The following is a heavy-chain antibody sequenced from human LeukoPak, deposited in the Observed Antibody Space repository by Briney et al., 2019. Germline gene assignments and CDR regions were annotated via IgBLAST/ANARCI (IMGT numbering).Heavy chain of an antibody. CDR1: GFTVSSNY. CDR2: IYSGGST. CDR3: ARDVRTGYYYYYMDV. Sequence: GGSLRLSCAASGFTVSSNYMSWVRQAPGKGLEWVSVIYSGGSTYYADSVKGRFTISRDNSKNTLYLQMNSLRAEDTAVYYCARDVRTGYYYYYMDVWGKGTTVTFCS. V-gene: IGHV3-66*02. D-gene: IGHD1-1*01. J-gene: IGHJ6*03.